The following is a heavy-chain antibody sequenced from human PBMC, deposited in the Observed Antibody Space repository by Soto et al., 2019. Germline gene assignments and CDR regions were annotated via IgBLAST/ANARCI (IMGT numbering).Heavy chain of an antibody. Sequence: QVQLVQSGAEVKKPGSSVKDSCKASGGTFSGYAISWVRQAPGQGLEWMGGIIPIFGTENYAQKFQGRVTTTADESTSTAYMELSSLRSEDTAVYYCARDRDRSDAFDIWGQGTMVTVSS. J-gene: IGHJ3*02. CDR1: GGTFSGYA. CDR3: ARDRDRSDAFDI. V-gene: IGHV1-69*12. CDR2: IIPIFGTE.